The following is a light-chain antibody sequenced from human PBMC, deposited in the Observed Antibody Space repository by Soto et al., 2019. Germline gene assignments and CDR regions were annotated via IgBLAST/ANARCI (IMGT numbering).Light chain of an antibody. V-gene: IGKV3-20*01. J-gene: IGKJ2*01. CDR3: QQYGSSPYT. CDR2: GAS. Sequence: ESELTQSPGTLSLSPGKRATLSCRASQSVGSRSLAWYQQKPGQAPTLLIYGASTRATGIPVRFSGSGSGTDFTLSISRLEPEDFAVYYCQQYGSSPYTFGQGTKLEIK. CDR1: QSVGSRS.